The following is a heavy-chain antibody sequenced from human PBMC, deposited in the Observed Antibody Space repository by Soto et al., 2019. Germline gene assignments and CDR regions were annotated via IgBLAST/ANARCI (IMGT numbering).Heavy chain of an antibody. CDR3: ASGIQLWLRRINNGYSG. V-gene: IGHV1-69*12. J-gene: IGHJ4*02. CDR1: GVTFSTYA. Sequence: QVQLVQSGAEVKKPESSVKVSCKAPGVTFSTYAISWVRQAPGQGLEWMGGIIPMFGTANYAQRFQARVTITADESTNTVYIELSSLRSEDTAVYFCASGIQLWLRRINNGYSGWGQGTLVTVS. CDR2: IIPMFGTA. D-gene: IGHD5-18*01.